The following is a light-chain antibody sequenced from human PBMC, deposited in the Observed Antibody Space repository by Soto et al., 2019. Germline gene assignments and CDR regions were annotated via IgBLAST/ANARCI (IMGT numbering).Light chain of an antibody. J-gene: IGKJ2*01. V-gene: IGKV3-20*01. CDR3: QQFGTSPLYT. Sequence: ESVLTQSQGTLSLSPGERVTLSCRASQTFGRTYLAWYQQKPGQSPRLLIYDASSRATGIPDRFSGSGAGTDFTLTISRLEPEDVAVYYCQQFGTSPLYTFGQGTKLEIK. CDR1: QTFGRTY. CDR2: DAS.